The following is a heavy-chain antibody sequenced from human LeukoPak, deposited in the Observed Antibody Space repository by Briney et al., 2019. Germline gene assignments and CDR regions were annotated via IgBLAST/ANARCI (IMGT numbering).Heavy chain of an antibody. J-gene: IGHJ4*02. V-gene: IGHV1-2*02. CDR3: ARGEVGATPYFDY. D-gene: IGHD1-26*01. Sequence: ASVKVSCKASGYTFTGYYMHWVRQAPGQGLEWMGWINPNSGGTNYAQKFQGRVTMTRDTSISTAYMELSRLRSDDTAVYYCARGEVGATPYFDYWGQGTLVTVSS. CDR1: GYTFTGYY. CDR2: INPNSGGT.